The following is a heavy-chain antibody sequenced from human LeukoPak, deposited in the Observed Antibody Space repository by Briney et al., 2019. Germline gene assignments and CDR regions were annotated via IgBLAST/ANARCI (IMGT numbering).Heavy chain of an antibody. V-gene: IGHV3-15*01. D-gene: IGHD6-13*01. J-gene: IGHJ5*02. CDR1: GFTFSNAW. CDR2: IKSKTDGGTT. Sequence: RSGGSLRLSCAASGFTFSNAWMSWVRQAPGKGLEWVGRIKSKTDGGTTDYAAPVKGRFTISRDDSKNTLYLQMNSLKTEDTAVYYCAKEYSSSSVGWFDPWGQGTLVTVSS. CDR3: AKEYSSSSVGWFDP.